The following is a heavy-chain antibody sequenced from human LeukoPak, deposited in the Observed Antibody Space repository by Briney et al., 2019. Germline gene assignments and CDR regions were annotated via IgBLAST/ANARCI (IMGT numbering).Heavy chain of an antibody. CDR2: ISSGRSYI. Sequence: GGSLRLSRAASGFTFSSYSINWVRQAPGKGLEWVSSISSGRSYIYYADSGKGRFPVSRDNGKHSLYLQMNTLRAEDTAVYYCAKDRVYQWELLWHFDLWGRGTLVTVSS. D-gene: IGHD1-26*01. J-gene: IGHJ2*01. CDR1: GFTFSSYS. V-gene: IGHV3-21*04. CDR3: AKDRVYQWELLWHFDL.